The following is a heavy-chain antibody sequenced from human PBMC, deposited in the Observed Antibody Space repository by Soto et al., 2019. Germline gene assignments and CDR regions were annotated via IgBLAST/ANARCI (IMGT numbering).Heavy chain of an antibody. CDR3: AGDSVIQLWSNYYYYYGMDV. Sequence: SETLSLTCAVYGGSFSGYYWSWIRQPPGKGLEWIGEINHSGSTNYNPSLKSRVTISVDTSKNQFSLKLSSVTAADTAVYYCAGDSVIQLWSNYYYYYGMDVWGQGTTVTVSS. CDR1: GGSFSGYY. V-gene: IGHV4-34*01. J-gene: IGHJ6*02. D-gene: IGHD5-18*01. CDR2: INHSGST.